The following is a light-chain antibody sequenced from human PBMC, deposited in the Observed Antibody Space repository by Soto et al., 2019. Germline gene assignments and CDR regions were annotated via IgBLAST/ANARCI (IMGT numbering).Light chain of an antibody. CDR3: QQYIDWPTT. J-gene: IGKJ1*01. CDR1: QSVSSS. V-gene: IGKV3-15*01. Sequence: IVMTQSPTTLSVYPGERAPLSCRASQSVSSSVGWYQQKPGQAPRLLIYGASTRATGIPARFSGSGSGTEFTLTISSLQSEDFALYYCQQYIDWPTTFGQGTEVDIK. CDR2: GAS.